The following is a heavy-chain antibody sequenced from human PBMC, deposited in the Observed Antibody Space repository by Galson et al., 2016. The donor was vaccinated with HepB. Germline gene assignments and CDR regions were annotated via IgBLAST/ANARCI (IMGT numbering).Heavy chain of an antibody. Sequence: SLRLSCAASGFTFRSYSMNWVRQAPGKGPEWVSYISDGSRTIYYADSVKGRFTISRDNAKNSLYLQMNSLRDEDTAVYYCARDQTLAARHFDCWGQGTLVTVSS. CDR1: GFTFRSYS. CDR2: ISDGSRTI. CDR3: ARDQTLAARHFDC. V-gene: IGHV3-48*02. D-gene: IGHD6-6*01. J-gene: IGHJ4*02.